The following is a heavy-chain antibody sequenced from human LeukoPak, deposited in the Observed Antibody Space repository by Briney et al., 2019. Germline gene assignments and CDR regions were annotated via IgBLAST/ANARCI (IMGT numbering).Heavy chain of an antibody. J-gene: IGHJ4*02. V-gene: IGHV3-33*01. CDR1: GFTFSSYG. CDR2: IWYDGSNK. CDR3: ARALRLVGFDY. D-gene: IGHD4-17*01. Sequence: GGSLRLSCAASGFTFSSYGMHWVRQAPGKGLEGVAVIWYDGSNKYYADSVKGRFTIYRDNSKNTLYLQMNSLRAEDTAVYYCARALRLVGFDYSGEGSLVTVSS.